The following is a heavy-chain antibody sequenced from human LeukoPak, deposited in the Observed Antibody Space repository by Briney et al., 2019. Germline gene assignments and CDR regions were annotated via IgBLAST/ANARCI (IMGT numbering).Heavy chain of an antibody. CDR2: ISYDGSNK. D-gene: IGHD6-13*01. V-gene: IGHV3-30-3*01. CDR1: GFTFSSYW. J-gene: IGHJ4*02. CDR3: ARGIAAAGTDY. Sequence: GGSLRLSCAASGFTFSSYWMSWVRQAPGKGLEWVAVISYDGSNKYYADSVKGRFTISRDNSKNTLYLQMNSLRAEDTAVYYCARGIAAAGTDYWGQGTLVTVSS.